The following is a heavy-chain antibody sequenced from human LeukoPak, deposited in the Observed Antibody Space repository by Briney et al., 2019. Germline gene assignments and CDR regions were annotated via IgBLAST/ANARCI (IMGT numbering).Heavy chain of an antibody. J-gene: IGHJ4*02. V-gene: IGHV3-30*04. CDR1: GFTFSSYA. CDR2: ISYDGSNK. D-gene: IGHD2/OR15-2a*01. CDR3: ARDLIDYFDY. Sequence: PGGSLRLSCAASGFTFSSYAMHWVRQAPGKGLEWVAVISYDGSNKYYADSVKGRFTISGDNSKNTLYLQMNSLRAEDTAVYYCARDLIDYFDYWGQGTLVTVSS.